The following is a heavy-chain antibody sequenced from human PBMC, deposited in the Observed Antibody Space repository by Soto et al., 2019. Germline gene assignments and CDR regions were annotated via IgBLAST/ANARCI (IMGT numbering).Heavy chain of an antibody. D-gene: IGHD1-1*01. V-gene: IGHV1-18*01. CDR3: ARGRYGDY. CDR2: ISAHNGNT. CDR1: GYAFTTYG. Sequence: QVHLVQSGAEVKKPGASVKVSCKGSGYAFTTYGITWVRQAPGQGLEWMGWISAHNGNTNYAQKLQGRVTVTRETSTSTAYMELRSLRSDDTAVYYCARGRYGDYWGKGALVTVSS. J-gene: IGHJ4*02.